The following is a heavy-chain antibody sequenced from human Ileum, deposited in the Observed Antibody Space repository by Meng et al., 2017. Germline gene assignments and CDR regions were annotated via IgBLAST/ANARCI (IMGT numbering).Heavy chain of an antibody. CDR3: ASARYDN. J-gene: IGHJ4*02. Sequence: QVQLQQWCAGLLKPSETLSLTCVVYGGSFSANYWTWIRQPPGKGLEWIGEINHNGNTNYKPSLKSRVTISVDTSKKQFSLRLTSVTAADTAVYYCASARYDNWGQGTLVTVSS. CDR2: INHNGNT. CDR1: GGSFSANY. V-gene: IGHV4-34*01.